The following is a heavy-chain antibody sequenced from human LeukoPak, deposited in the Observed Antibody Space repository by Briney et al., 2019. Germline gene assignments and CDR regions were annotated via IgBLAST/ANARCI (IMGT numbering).Heavy chain of an antibody. V-gene: IGHV4-34*01. CDR3: ARAKRMVQLWQQIDAFDI. CDR1: GGSFSGYY. J-gene: IGHJ3*02. D-gene: IGHD5-18*01. Sequence: PSETLSLTCAVYGGSFSGYYWSWIAQPQGKGLEWMGEINHSGSTNYNPSLKSRVTISVDTSKNQFSLKLSYVTAADTAVYYCARAKRMVQLWQQIDAFDIWGQGTMVTVSS. CDR2: INHSGST.